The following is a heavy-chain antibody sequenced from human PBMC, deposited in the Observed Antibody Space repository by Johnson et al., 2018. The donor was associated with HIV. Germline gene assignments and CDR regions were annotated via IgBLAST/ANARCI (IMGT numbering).Heavy chain of an antibody. D-gene: IGHD1-26*01. CDR3: AKDRGYRGSPPDAFDS. J-gene: IGHJ3*02. CDR1: GFTFNEYG. CDR2: INWNGDST. Sequence: EQLVESGGGVVQPGGSLRLSCAASGFTFNEYGMSWVRQVSGKGLEWVSAINWNGDSTSYADSVKGRFTISRDNAKNSLYLQMNSLRAEDTACDYCAKDRGYRGSPPDAFDSWGQGTMVTVSS. V-gene: IGHV3-20*04.